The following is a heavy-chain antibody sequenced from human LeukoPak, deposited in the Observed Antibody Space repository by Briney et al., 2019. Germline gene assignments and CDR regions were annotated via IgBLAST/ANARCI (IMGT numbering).Heavy chain of an antibody. CDR1: GFTFSSYA. CDR3: ARDYGIVVVITTVLDY. J-gene: IGHJ4*02. V-gene: IGHV3-23*01. CDR2: ISSTGGTT. Sequence: PGGSLRLTCAASGFTFSSYAMSWVRQAPGKGLEWVSTISSTGGTTFYADSVKGRFTISRDNSKNTLYLQMNSLRAEDTAVYYCARDYGIVVVITTVLDYWGQGTLVTVSS. D-gene: IGHD3-22*01.